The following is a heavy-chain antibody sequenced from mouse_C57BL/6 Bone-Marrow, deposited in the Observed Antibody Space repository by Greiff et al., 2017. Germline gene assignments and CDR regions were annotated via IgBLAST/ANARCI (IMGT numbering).Heavy chain of an antibody. J-gene: IGHJ3*01. Sequence: QVQLQQSGAELARPGASVKLSCKASGYTFTSSGISWVKQRTGQGLEWIGEIYPRSGNTYYNEKFKGKATLTADKSSSTAYMELRSLTSEDSAVYFCARLYYYGSSWFAYWGQGTLVTVSA. CDR3: ARLYYYGSSWFAY. CDR2: IYPRSGNT. D-gene: IGHD1-1*01. V-gene: IGHV1-81*01. CDR1: GYTFTSSG.